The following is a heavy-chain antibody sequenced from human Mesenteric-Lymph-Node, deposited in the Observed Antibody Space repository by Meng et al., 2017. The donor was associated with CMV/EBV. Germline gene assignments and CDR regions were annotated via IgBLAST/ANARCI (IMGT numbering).Heavy chain of an antibody. Sequence: QGQLQESGPGLVKPSETLSLPCTVSGGSFISYPWSWIRQPPGKGLEWVGYMSYSGSTNYNPSLKSRITMSLDTSKNQFSLELSSVTAADTAVYYCGRDNWGSIDYWGQGTLVTVSS. V-gene: IGHV4-59*13. J-gene: IGHJ4*02. CDR3: GRDNWGSIDY. CDR1: GGSFISYP. CDR2: MSYSGST. D-gene: IGHD7-27*01.